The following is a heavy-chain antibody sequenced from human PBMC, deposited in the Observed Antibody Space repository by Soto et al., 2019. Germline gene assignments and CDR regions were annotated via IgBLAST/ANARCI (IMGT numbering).Heavy chain of an antibody. V-gene: IGHV4-39*01. CDR1: GDSMSSSDYY. CDR2: IYYSGST. Sequence: QLQLHESGPGLVKPSETLSLTCAVSGDSMSSSDYYWGWIRQPPGKGLEWIGSIYYSGSTYYNPSLQSRVAISVDTSKNQFSLKLTSVTAADTAIYYCARRTVNIRTFYSGLKTHCFDYWGQGAPVTVSS. D-gene: IGHD6-19*01. CDR3: ARRTVNIRTFYSGLKTHCFDY. J-gene: IGHJ4*02.